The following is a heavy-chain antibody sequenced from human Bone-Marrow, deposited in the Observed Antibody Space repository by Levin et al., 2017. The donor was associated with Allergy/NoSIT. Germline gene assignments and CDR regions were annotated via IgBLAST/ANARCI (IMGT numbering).Heavy chain of an antibody. D-gene: IGHD2-2*01. Sequence: GGSLRLSCAASGFIFYNYAMSWVRQAPGKGLEWVSSISASASRTYFSDSVKGRFTISRDNSKSTLYLQIDTLRAEDTAVYYCAKLLGYCGSETCQYPCDYWGQGALVTVAS. CDR1: GFIFYNYA. CDR2: ISASASRT. J-gene: IGHJ4*02. V-gene: IGHV3-23*01. CDR3: AKLLGYCGSETCQYPCDY.